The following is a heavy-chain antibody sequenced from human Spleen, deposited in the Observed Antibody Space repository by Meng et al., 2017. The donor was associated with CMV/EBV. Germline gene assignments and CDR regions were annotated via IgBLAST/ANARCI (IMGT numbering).Heavy chain of an antibody. J-gene: IGHJ3*02. CDR3: ASSDGLDYDSSGYYVQDI. D-gene: IGHD3-22*01. V-gene: IGHV1-8*01. CDR2: MNPNSGNT. CDR1: GYTFTSYD. Sequence: ASVKVSCKASGYTFTSYDINWVRQATGQGLEWMGWMNPNSGNTGYAQKFQGRVTMTRNTSISTAYMELSSLRSEDTAVYYCASSDGLDYDSSGYYVQDIWGQGTMVTVSS.